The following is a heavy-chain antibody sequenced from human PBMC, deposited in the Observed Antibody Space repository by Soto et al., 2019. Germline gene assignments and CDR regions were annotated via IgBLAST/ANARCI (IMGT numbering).Heavy chain of an antibody. CDR1: GFTFSNHA. CDR2: VSAGGGDT. D-gene: IGHD3-10*01. V-gene: IGHV3-23*01. J-gene: IGHJ6*03. Sequence: EVQLLESGGGLVQPGGSLRLSCAASGFTFSNHAMTWVRQAPGKGLEWVSTVSAGGGDTYIAASVRGRFTISRDNSKDTLYLQMNSLRPEDTAVYVCAKDGASDYYYYYMDVWGKGTTVTVSS. CDR3: AKDGASDYYYYYMDV.